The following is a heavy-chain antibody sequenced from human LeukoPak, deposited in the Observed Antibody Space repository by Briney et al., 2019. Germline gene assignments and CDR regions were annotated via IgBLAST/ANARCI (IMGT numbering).Heavy chain of an antibody. CDR2: INHSGST. Sequence: ASQTLSLTCAVYGGSFSGYYWSWIRQPPGKGLERIGEINHSGSTNYNPSLKSRVTISVDTSKNQFSLKLSSVTAADTAVYYCARRHGLTVTTRILPFDYWGQGTLVTVSS. V-gene: IGHV4-34*01. CDR1: GGSFSGYY. J-gene: IGHJ4*02. D-gene: IGHD4-17*01. CDR3: ARRHGLTVTTRILPFDY.